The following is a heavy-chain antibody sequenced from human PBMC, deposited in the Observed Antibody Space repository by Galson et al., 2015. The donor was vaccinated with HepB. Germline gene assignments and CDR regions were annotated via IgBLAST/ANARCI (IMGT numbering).Heavy chain of an antibody. CDR1: GFTFTSSS. Sequence: SLRLSCAASGFTFTSSSMNWVRQAPGKGLEWISYITGSGSRILYADSVKGRFTISRDNAENSLYLQMNSLRDDDTAVYYCARDFKWAFDYWGQGTLVTVSS. CDR2: ITGSGSRI. V-gene: IGHV3-48*02. CDR3: ARDFKWAFDY. D-gene: IGHD2-8*01. J-gene: IGHJ4*02.